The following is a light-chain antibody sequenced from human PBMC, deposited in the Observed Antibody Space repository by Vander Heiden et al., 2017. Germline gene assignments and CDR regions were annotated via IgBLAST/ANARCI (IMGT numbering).Light chain of an antibody. CDR2: DAF. V-gene: IGKV1-5*01. CDR1: HSISKW. Sequence: DIQLTQSPSTLSASVGDRVTITCRSSHSISKWLAWYQQKPGKVPKLLIYDAFNLESGVPSRFSGSGSGTDFTLTISSLQPDDFATYYCQQYNTYWTFGQGTKVEIK. J-gene: IGKJ1*01. CDR3: QQYNTYWT.